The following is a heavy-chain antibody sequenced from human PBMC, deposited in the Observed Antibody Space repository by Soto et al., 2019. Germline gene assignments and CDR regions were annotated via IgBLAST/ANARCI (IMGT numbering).Heavy chain of an antibody. V-gene: IGHV3-30*03. CDR2: ISYDGSNR. D-gene: IGHD3-10*01. CDR3: VGGQYYFDY. J-gene: IGHJ4*02. CDR1: GFPFTTYG. Sequence: QVQLVESGGGVVQPGRSLRLSCAASGFPFTTYGMQWVREGPGKGLEWVAVISYDGSNRYYADSVKGRFTISRDNSKNTLYLQMNDLRPEDTALYYCVGGQYYFDYRGQGTLVTVSS.